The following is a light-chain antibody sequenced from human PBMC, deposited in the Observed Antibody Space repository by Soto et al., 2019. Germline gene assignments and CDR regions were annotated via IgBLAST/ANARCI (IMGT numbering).Light chain of an antibody. CDR3: QQRSNWLPIP. J-gene: IGKJ5*01. V-gene: IGKV1-5*03. CDR2: KAS. CDR1: QTISSW. Sequence: DIQMTQSPSTLSGTVGDRVTITCRASQTISSWLAWYQQKPGKAPNLLIYKASSLKSGVPSRFSGSGSGTKFTLTIASLQPDDFAVYYCQQRSNWLPIPFGQ.